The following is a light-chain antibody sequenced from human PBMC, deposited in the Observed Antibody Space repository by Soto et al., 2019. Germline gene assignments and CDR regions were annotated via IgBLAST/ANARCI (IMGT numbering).Light chain of an antibody. J-gene: IGLJ3*02. CDR2: EVN. V-gene: IGLV2-14*01. CDR3: SSYTTSSTLV. Sequence: QSALTRPASVSGSPGQSITISCTGTSSDVGGYNYVSWYQHHPGKAPKLIIYEVNNRPSGVSNRFSGSKSGNTASLTISGLQAEDEADYYCSSYTTSSTLVFGGGTKLTVL. CDR1: SSDVGGYNY.